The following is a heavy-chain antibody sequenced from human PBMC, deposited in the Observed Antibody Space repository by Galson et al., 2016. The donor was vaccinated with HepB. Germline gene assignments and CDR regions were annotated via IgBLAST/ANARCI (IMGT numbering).Heavy chain of an antibody. J-gene: IGHJ4*02. Sequence: SLRLSCAASGFTFSSYSMNWVRQAPGKGLEWVSYIPSSSGTIYYTDSVKGRFTISRDNAKNSLYLQMNSLRVEDTAVYYCAREGSPPFDYWGRGTLVTVSS. V-gene: IGHV3-48*01. CDR3: AREGSPPFDY. D-gene: IGHD3-10*01. CDR2: IPSSSGTI. CDR1: GFTFSSYS.